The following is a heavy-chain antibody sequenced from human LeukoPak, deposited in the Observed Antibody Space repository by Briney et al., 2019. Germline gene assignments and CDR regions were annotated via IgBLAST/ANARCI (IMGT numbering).Heavy chain of an antibody. CDR3: AHRPPYYDSSGYYFFDY. V-gene: IGHV2-70*12. D-gene: IGHD3-22*01. J-gene: IGHJ4*02. CDR1: GFSLSTSGMC. CDR2: IDWDDDK. Sequence: VSGPTLVNPTQTLTLTCTFSGFSLSTSGMCVSWIRQPPGKALEWLARIDWDDDKYYSTSLKTRLTISKDTSKNQVVLTMTNMDPVDTATYYCAHRPPYYDSSGYYFFDYWGQETLVTVSS.